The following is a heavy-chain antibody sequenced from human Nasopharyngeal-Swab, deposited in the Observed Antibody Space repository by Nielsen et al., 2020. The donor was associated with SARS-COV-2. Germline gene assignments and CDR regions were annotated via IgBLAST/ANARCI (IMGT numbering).Heavy chain of an antibody. CDR1: GFMFSSSA. CDR3: AKAYNSPNYYFYYMDV. D-gene: IGHD1-14*01. CDR2: ISTGGGNT. V-gene: IGHV3-23*01. J-gene: IGHJ6*03. Sequence: LSLTCAASGFMFSSSAMSWVRQAPGKGLEWISAISTGGGNTHYADSVKGRFTISRDNPKNTLYLQMNSLRAEDTAVYYCAKAYNSPNYYFYYMDVWGKGTTVTVSS.